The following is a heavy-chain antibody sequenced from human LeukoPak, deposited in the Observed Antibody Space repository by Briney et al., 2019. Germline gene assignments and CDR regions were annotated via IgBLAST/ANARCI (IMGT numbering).Heavy chain of an antibody. CDR3: AKDTLVVVTLGDYFDY. V-gene: IGHV3-23*01. D-gene: IGHD2-21*02. CDR1: GFTFSSYA. J-gene: IGHJ4*02. CDR2: ISGSAGST. Sequence: GGSLRLSCAASGFTFSSYAMSWVRQAPGKGLEWVSAISGSAGSTYYADSVKGRFTISRDKSQNTVYLQMNSLRAEDTAIYYCAKDTLVVVTLGDYFDYWGQGTLVTVSS.